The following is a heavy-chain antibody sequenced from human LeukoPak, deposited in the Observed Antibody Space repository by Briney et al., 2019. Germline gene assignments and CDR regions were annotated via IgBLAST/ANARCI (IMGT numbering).Heavy chain of an antibody. CDR2: ISGSGGST. D-gene: IGHD4-23*01. Sequence: GGPLRLSCAASGFTFSSYSMNWVRQAPGKGLEWVSAISGSGGSTYYADSVKGRFTISRDNSKNTLYLQMNSLRAEDTAVYYCARVPRVVSYDSVEYWGQGTLVTVSS. CDR3: ARVPRVVSYDSVEY. J-gene: IGHJ4*02. V-gene: IGHV3-23*01. CDR1: GFTFSSYS.